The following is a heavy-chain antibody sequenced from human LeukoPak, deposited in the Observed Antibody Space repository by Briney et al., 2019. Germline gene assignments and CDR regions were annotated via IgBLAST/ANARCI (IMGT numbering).Heavy chain of an antibody. J-gene: IGHJ4*02. Sequence: GGSLRLSCAASGFTFNTYTMNWVRQAPGKGLVWVSRINSDGTSTAYADSVKGRFTISRDNAKNTLYLQINSLRAEDTAVYYCARDAFGVDKSPFWGQGTLVTVCS. V-gene: IGHV3-74*01. CDR1: GFTFNTYT. CDR3: ARDAFGVDKSPF. D-gene: IGHD3-3*01. CDR2: INSDGTST.